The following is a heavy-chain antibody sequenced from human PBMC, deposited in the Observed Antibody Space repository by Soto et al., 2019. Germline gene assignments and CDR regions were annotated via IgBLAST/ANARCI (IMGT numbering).Heavy chain of an antibody. CDR2: ISGSSDRT. J-gene: IGHJ3*01. D-gene: IGHD5-12*01. CDR3: EGSWT. V-gene: IGHV3-23*01. CDR1: GFTIRNYA. Sequence: EVQVLESGGDLVQPGGSLRLSCAASGFTIRNYAMSWVRQAPGKALEWVSGISGSSDRTYYADSVKGRFTISKDTSSNKLYLQMNSLRVEDTAVYHCEGSWTWGQGTMVTVSS.